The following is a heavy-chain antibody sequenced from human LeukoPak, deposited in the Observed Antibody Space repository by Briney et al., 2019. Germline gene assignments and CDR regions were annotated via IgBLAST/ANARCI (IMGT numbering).Heavy chain of an antibody. CDR3: ARVSSWYWRVDY. CDR1: GGSISSYY. J-gene: IGHJ4*02. D-gene: IGHD2-15*01. V-gene: IGHV4-34*01. Sequence: SETLSLTCTVSGGSISSYYWSWIRQPPGKGLEWIGEINHSGSTNYNPSLKSRVTISVDTSKNQFSLKLSSVTAADTAVYYCARVSSWYWRVDYWGQGTLVTVSS. CDR2: INHSGST.